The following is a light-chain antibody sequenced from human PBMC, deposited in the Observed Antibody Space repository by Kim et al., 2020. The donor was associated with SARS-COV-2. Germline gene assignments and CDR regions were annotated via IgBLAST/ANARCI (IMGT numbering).Light chain of an antibody. CDR1: QGISSY. CDR2: AAS. CDR3: QQYYSYLT. J-gene: IGKJ4*01. V-gene: IGKV1-8*01. Sequence: IRITQSPSSLSASTGDRVTITCRASQGISSYLAWYQQKPGKAPKLLIYAASTLQSGVPSRFSGSGSGTDFTLTISCLQSEDFATYYCQQYYSYLTFGGGTKVEIK.